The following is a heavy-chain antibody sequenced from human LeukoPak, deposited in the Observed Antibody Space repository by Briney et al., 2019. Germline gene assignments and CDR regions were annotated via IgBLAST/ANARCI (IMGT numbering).Heavy chain of an antibody. Sequence: ASVKLSCKASGGTFSSYAISWVRQAPGQGLEWMGGIIPIFGTANYAQKFQGRVTITADESTSTAYMERSSLGSEDTAVYYCASRLDYGDYGVFDYWGQGTLVTVPS. D-gene: IGHD4-17*01. V-gene: IGHV1-69*01. J-gene: IGHJ4*02. CDR1: GGTFSSYA. CDR3: ASRLDYGDYGVFDY. CDR2: IIPIFGTA.